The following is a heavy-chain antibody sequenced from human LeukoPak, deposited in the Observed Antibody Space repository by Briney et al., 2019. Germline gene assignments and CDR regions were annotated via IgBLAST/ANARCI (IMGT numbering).Heavy chain of an antibody. CDR2: IYHSGST. CDR1: GGSISSGGYS. D-gene: IGHD3-3*01. V-gene: IGHV4-30-2*02. CDR3: ARYMRASGTYDFDY. J-gene: IGHJ4*02. Sequence: SETLSLTCAVSGGSISSGGYSWSWIRQPPGKGLEWIGYIYHSGSTYYNPSLKSRVTISVDRSKNQFSLKLSSVTAADTAMYYCARYMRASGTYDFDYWGQGTLVTVSS.